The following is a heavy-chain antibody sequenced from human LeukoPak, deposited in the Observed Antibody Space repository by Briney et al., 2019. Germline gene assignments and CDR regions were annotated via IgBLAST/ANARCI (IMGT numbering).Heavy chain of an antibody. CDR1: GFTFSSYG. J-gene: IGHJ4*02. D-gene: IGHD3-9*01. Sequence: GGSLRLSCAASGFTFSSYGMHWVRQAPGKGLEWVAFIRYDGSNKYYADSVKGRFTISRDNSKNTLYLQMNSLRAEDTAVCYCAKVMGSGLRYFDWLPYYWGQGTLVTVSS. CDR3: AKVMGSGLRYFDWLPYY. CDR2: IRYDGSNK. V-gene: IGHV3-30*02.